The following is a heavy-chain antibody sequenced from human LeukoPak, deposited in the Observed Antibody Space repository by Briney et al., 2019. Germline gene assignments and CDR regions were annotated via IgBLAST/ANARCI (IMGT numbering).Heavy chain of an antibody. CDR3: ARHSGLRSPFDP. J-gene: IGHJ5*02. V-gene: IGHV4-39*01. Sequence: KSSETLSLTCTVSGGSISTTNYYWGWIRQPPGRDLEWIGSIYSSGNTYYNPSLECRVTISVDTSKNQLSLKLTSATAADTSVYYCARHSGLRSPFDPWGQRTLVTVSS. D-gene: IGHD3-3*01. CDR1: GGSISTTNYY. CDR2: IYSSGNT.